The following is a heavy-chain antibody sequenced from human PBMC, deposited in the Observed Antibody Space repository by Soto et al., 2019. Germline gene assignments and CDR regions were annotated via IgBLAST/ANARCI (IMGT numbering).Heavy chain of an antibody. CDR3: ATLSKAIAAAGTGTVFDY. D-gene: IGHD6-13*01. Sequence: GGSLRLSSAASGFTFSSYAMHWVRQAPGKGLEWVAVISYDGSNKYYADSVKGRFTISRDNSKNTRYLQMNSLRAEDTAVYYCATLSKAIAAAGTGTVFDYWGQGTLVTVSS. V-gene: IGHV3-30-3*01. CDR2: ISYDGSNK. CDR1: GFTFSSYA. J-gene: IGHJ4*02.